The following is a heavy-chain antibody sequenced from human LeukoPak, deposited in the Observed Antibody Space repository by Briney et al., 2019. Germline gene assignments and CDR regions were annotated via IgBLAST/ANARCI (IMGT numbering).Heavy chain of an antibody. Sequence: LSLTCTVSGGSISSSSYFWGWIRQPPGKGLEWVSYISSSGSTIYYADSVKGRFTISRDNAKNSLYLQMNSLRAEDTAVYYCARDLAAARGYYYYYGMDVWGKGTTVTVSS. V-gene: IGHV3-11*04. CDR2: ISSSGSTI. J-gene: IGHJ6*04. CDR3: ARDLAAARGYYYYYGMDV. D-gene: IGHD6-13*01. CDR1: GGSISSSSYF.